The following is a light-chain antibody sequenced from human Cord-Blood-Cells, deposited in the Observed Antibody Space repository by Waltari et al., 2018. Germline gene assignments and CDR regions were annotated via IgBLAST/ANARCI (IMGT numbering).Light chain of an antibody. J-gene: IGKJ2*01. CDR1: QDISNY. V-gene: IGKV1-33*01. CDR3: QQYDNLPHT. CDR2: DAS. Sequence: DIQMTQSPSSLCASVGDRLTITRQASQDISNYLNWYQQKPGKAPKLLIYDASNLETGVPSRFSGSGSGTDFTFTISSLQPEDIATYYCQQYDNLPHTFGEGTKVEIK.